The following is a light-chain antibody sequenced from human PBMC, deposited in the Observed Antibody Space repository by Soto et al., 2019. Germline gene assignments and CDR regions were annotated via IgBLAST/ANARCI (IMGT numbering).Light chain of an antibody. CDR2: GAS. Sequence: EIAMTQSPATLSVSPGERATLSCRASQSVSNNLAWYQQKPGQAPRLLIYGASTRATGIPARFSGSGSGTEFTLTISSLQSEDVAIYYCEQYNNWPPHTFGQGTKLDIK. J-gene: IGKJ2*01. CDR1: QSVSNN. CDR3: EQYNNWPPHT. V-gene: IGKV3-15*01.